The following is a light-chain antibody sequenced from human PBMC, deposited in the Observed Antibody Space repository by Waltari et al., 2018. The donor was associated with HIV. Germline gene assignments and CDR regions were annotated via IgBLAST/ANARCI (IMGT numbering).Light chain of an antibody. CDR1: SSDFGFDNY. CDR2: EVS. V-gene: IGLV2-14*03. Sequence: QSVLTQPASVSGSPGQSVTISRTGTSSDFGFDNYVSWYQQYPGKAPTLIIYEVSSRPSGVSDRFSGSKSGNTASLTISGLQNEDEADYFCTSYTTSDTLRFGGGTKVTVL. J-gene: IGLJ3*02. CDR3: TSYTTSDTLR.